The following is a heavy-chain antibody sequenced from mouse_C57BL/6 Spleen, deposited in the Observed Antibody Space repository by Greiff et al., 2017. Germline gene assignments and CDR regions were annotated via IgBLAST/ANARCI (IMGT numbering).Heavy chain of an antibody. Sequence: VQLKESGGGLVKPGGSLKLSCAASGFTFSSYAMSWVRQTPEKRLEWVATISDGGSYTYYPDNVKGRFTISRDNAKNNLYLQMSHLKSEDTAMYYCARDSSGYLYYYAMDYWGQGTSVTVSS. J-gene: IGHJ4*01. CDR3: ARDSSGYLYYYAMDY. D-gene: IGHD3-2*02. CDR1: GFTFSSYA. CDR2: ISDGGSYT. V-gene: IGHV5-4*01.